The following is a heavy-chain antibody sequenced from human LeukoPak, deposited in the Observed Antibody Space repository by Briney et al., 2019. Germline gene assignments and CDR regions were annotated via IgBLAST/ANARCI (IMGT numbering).Heavy chain of an antibody. D-gene: IGHD1-1*01. Sequence: SETLSLTCAVYGGSFSGYYWSWIRQPPGKGLEWIGEINHSGGTNYNPSLKSRVTISVDTSKNQFSLKPSSVTAADTAVYYCARGYLFFRPGTYPLQGIPRPFDYWGQGTLVTVSS. CDR3: ARGYLFFRPGTYPLQGIPRPFDY. J-gene: IGHJ4*02. CDR2: INHSGGT. V-gene: IGHV4-34*01. CDR1: GGSFSGYY.